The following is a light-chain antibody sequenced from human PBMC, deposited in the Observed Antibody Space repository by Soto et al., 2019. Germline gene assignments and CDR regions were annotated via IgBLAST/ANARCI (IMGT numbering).Light chain of an antibody. V-gene: IGKV3-15*01. CDR1: QSISTN. CDR3: QQYDNWPPIT. Sequence: EVVMTQSPATLSVSPGERATLSCRASQSISTNLAWYQQKHGQAPRLLIYAASARATGIPARFSGSGSGTEFTLTISSLQSEDFAVYYCQQYDNWPPITFGQGTRLEIK. CDR2: AAS. J-gene: IGKJ5*01.